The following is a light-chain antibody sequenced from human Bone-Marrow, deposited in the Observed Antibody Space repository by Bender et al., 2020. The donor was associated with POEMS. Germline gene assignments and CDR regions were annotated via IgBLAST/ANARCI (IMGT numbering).Light chain of an antibody. CDR3: CSYSSTSTLV. CDR2: INN. J-gene: IGLJ3*02. CDR1: SSNIGTNP. Sequence: QSVLTQPPSASGTPGQRVTISCSGSSSNIGTNPVNWYQQLPGTAPKLLIYINNQRPSGVPDRFSGYKSGTSASLAISGLQSEDEADYYCCSYSSTSTLVFGGGTKLTVL. V-gene: IGLV1-44*01.